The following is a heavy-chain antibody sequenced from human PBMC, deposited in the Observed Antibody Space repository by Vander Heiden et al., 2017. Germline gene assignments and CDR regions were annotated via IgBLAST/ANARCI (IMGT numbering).Heavy chain of an antibody. CDR3: ARGYRFVTAEYDSSGNDAFDI. D-gene: IGHD3-22*01. CDR1: GGSFSGYY. J-gene: IGHJ3*02. CDR2: INHSGST. Sequence: QVQLQQWAAGLLKPSETLSLTCAVYGGSFSGYYWSWIRQPPGKGLEWIGEINHSGSTNYNPSLKSRVTISVDTSKNQFSLKLSSVTAADTAVYYCARGYRFVTAEYDSSGNDAFDIWGQGTMVTVSS. V-gene: IGHV4-34*01.